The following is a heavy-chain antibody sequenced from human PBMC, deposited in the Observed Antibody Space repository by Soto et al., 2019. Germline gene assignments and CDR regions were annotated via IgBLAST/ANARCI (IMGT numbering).Heavy chain of an antibody. CDR1: GYTFTSYD. CDR2: MNPNSGNT. J-gene: IGHJ6*03. V-gene: IGHV1-8*01. Sequence: ASVKVSCKASGYTFTSYDINWVRQATGQGLEWMGWMNPNSGNTGYAQKFQGRVTMTRNTSISTAYMELSSLRSEDTAVYYCARGRDGDYVLNYYYYMDVWGKGTTVTVSS. D-gene: IGHD4-17*01. CDR3: ARGRDGDYVLNYYYYMDV.